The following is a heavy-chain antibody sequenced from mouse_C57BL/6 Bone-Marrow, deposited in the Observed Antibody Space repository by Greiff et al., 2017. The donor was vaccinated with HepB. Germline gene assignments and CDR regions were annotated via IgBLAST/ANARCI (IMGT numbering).Heavy chain of an antibody. J-gene: IGHJ4*01. V-gene: IGHV3-8*01. D-gene: IGHD1-1*01. Sequence: VQLKQSGPGLAKPSQTLSLTCSFTGYFITSDYWNWIRKLPGNKLEYMGYISYSGSTYYNPSLKSRISITRDTSKNQYYLQLKSVTTEDTATYYCARWAYSSSYEAMDYWGQGTSVTVSS. CDR1: GYFITSDY. CDR3: ARWAYSSSYEAMDY. CDR2: ISYSGST.